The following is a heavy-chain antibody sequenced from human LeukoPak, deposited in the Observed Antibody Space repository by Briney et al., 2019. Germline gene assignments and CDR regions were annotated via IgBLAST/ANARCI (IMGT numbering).Heavy chain of an antibody. V-gene: IGHV3-9*01. D-gene: IGHD6-6*01. CDR1: GFTFDDYA. Sequence: QTGGSLRLSCAASGFTFDDYAMHWVRQAPGKGLEWVSGISWNSGSIGYADSVKGRFTISRDNAKNSLYLQMNSLRAEDTALYYCGNLAALKGGDNWGQGTLVTVSS. CDR3: GNLAALKGGDN. J-gene: IGHJ4*02. CDR2: ISWNSGSI.